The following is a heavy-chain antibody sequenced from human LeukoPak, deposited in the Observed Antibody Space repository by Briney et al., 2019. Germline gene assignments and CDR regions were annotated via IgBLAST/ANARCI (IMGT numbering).Heavy chain of an antibody. V-gene: IGHV4-4*02. D-gene: IGHD1-26*01. CDR3: AGLVGRYSNGMYYYFDY. J-gene: IGHJ4*02. CDR2: MYLSGTT. Sequence: PSETLSLTCAVSGGSITSVNLWAWVRQPPGKGLEWVGEMYLSGTTTCNPSLRGRATISLDRSKNQVSLRLNSVTAADTAPYYCAGLVGRYSNGMYYYFDYWGQGILVTVSS. CDR1: GGSITSVNL.